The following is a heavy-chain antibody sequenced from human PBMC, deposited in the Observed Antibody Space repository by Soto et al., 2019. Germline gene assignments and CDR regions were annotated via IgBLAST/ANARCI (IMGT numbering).Heavy chain of an antibody. CDR3: AKGLRSVTFNWFDP. CDR2: ISYDGSNK. V-gene: IGHV3-30*18. J-gene: IGHJ5*02. D-gene: IGHD2-21*02. CDR1: GFTFSSYG. Sequence: LRLSCAASGFTFSSYGMHWVRQAPGKGLEWVAVISYDGSNKYYADSVKGRFTISRDNSKNTLYLQMNSLRAEDTAVYYCAKGLRSVTFNWFDPWGQGTLVTVSS.